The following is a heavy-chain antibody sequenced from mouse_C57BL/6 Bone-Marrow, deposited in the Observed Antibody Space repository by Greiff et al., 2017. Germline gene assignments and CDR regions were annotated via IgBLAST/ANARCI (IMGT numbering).Heavy chain of an antibody. D-gene: IGHD2-4*01. Sequence: EVQLVESGPELVKPGASVTISCKASGYSFTDYNMNWVKQSNGKSLEWIGVINPNYGTTSYNQKFKGKATLTVDQSSSTAYMQHNSLTSEDSAVYYGARGYDYDYAMDYWGQGTSVTVSS. CDR1: GYSFTDYN. CDR2: INPNYGTT. CDR3: ARGYDYDYAMDY. V-gene: IGHV1-39*01. J-gene: IGHJ4*01.